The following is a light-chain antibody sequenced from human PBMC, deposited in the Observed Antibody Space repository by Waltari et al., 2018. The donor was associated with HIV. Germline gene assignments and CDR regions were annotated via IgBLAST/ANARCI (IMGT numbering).Light chain of an antibody. V-gene: IGLV6-57*01. CDR3: QSYDSSNFWV. J-gene: IGLJ3*02. Sequence: NFMLTQPHSVSEYPRKTVTIPCTRSRGNIATHYIQVARLRPGTFPTTVIYEVKQRPSGVPDRFSGYIDSSSNSASITISGLKTEDEADYYCQSYDSSNFWVFGGGTKLTVL. CDR1: RGNIATHY. CDR2: EVK.